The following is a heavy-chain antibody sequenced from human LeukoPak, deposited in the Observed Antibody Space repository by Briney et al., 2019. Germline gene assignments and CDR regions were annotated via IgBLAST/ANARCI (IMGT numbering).Heavy chain of an antibody. J-gene: IGHJ3*01. D-gene: IGHD2-8*02. CDR1: RDSVSSNIAG. CDR2: TYYRSKWYN. CDR3: ARLLGVAAYDGFEV. V-gene: IGHV6-1*01. Sequence: SQTLSLTCAIFRDSVSSNIAGWNWIRQSPSRGLEWLGRTYYRSKWYNDYAVSVKSRITINPDTSKNQFSLRLSSVTPEDTAVYYCARLLGVAAYDGFEVWAEGTMVTVSS.